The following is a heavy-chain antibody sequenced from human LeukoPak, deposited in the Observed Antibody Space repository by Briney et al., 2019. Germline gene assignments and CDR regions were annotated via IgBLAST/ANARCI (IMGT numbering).Heavy chain of an antibody. D-gene: IGHD6-19*01. CDR3: AKLPPYSSGWPPDY. Sequence: GGSLRLSCAAPGFTFSSYAMRWVRQAPGKGVGWGSAVSGSGGSTYYADSVKGRFTISRDNSKNTLYLQMNSLRAEDTAVYYCAKLPPYSSGWPPDYWGQGTLVTVSS. V-gene: IGHV3-23*01. CDR1: GFTFSSYA. CDR2: VSGSGGST. J-gene: IGHJ4*02.